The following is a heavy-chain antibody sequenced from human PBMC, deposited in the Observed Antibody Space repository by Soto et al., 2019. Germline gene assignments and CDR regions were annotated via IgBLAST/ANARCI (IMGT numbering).Heavy chain of an antibody. D-gene: IGHD5-12*01. CDR1: GGSISSGGYY. CDR3: ARERLRQNSSVLDYYYYMDV. J-gene: IGHJ6*03. CDR2: IYYSGST. Sequence: TLSLTSTVSGGSISSGGYYWSWIRQNTGKGLEWIGYIYYSGSTYYNPSLKSRVTISVDTSKNQFSLKLSSVTAADTAVYYCARERLRQNSSVLDYYYYMDVWCKGATVTVS. V-gene: IGHV4-31*03.